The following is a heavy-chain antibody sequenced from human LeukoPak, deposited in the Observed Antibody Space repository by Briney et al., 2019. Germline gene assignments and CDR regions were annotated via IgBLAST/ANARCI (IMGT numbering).Heavy chain of an antibody. CDR2: IYYSGSI. J-gene: IGHJ3*02. CDR1: GGSISSHY. D-gene: IGHD7-27*01. V-gene: IGHV4-59*11. CDR3: ARDFAGDDAFDI. Sequence: SETLSLTCTVSGGSISSHYWSWIRQPPGKGLEWIGYIYYSGSINYNPSLKSRVTISVDTSKNQFSLKLSSVTAADTAVYYCARDFAGDDAFDIWGQGTMVTVSS.